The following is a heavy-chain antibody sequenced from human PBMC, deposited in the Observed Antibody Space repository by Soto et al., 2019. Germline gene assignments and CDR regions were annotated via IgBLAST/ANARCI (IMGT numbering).Heavy chain of an antibody. CDR3: ARAGCDGGTCSTRVGLRYGMDV. J-gene: IGHJ6*02. CDR2: ISYDGNNK. Sequence: QVQLVESGGGVVQPGRSLRLSCAASGFTFSNYAMYWVRQAPGKGLEWVAVISYDGNNKYYADSVKGRFTISRENSKHTLSRQMNTLRAAHTPVHYGARAGCDGGTCSTRVGLRYGMDVWGQGTTVTVSS. V-gene: IGHV3-30-3*01. D-gene: IGHD2-15*01. CDR1: GFTFSNYA.